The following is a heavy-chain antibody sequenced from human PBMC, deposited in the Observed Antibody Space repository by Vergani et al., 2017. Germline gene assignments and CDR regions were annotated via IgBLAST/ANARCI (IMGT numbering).Heavy chain of an antibody. CDR2: MNPNSGNT. J-gene: IGHJ5*02. CDR1: GYTFTSYD. Sequence: QVQLVQSGAEVKKPGASVKVSCKASGYTFTSYDINWVRQATGQGLEWMGWMNPNSGNTGYAQKFQGRVTMTRNTSISTAYMELRSLRSDDTAVYYCARDHSSSFSWFDPWGQGTLVTVSS. CDR3: ARDHSSSFSWFDP. D-gene: IGHD6-13*01. V-gene: IGHV1-8*01.